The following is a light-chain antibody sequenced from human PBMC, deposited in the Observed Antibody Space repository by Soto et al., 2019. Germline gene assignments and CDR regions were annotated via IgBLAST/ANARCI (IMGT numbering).Light chain of an antibody. V-gene: IGKV3-11*01. CDR1: QSVSSY. CDR2: DAS. CDR3: QQRSNWSYT. Sequence: IVLTQSPATLSLSPGERATLSCRASQSVSSYLAWYQQKPGQAPRLLIYDASNRATGIPARFSGSGSGTDFTLTISSLEPEDFAVYYCQQRSNWSYTFGQGSKVDIK. J-gene: IGKJ2*01.